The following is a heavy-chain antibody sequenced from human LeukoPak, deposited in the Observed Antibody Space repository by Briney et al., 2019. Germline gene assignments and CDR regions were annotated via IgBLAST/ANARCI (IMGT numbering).Heavy chain of an antibody. V-gene: IGHV4-34*01. J-gene: IGHJ4*02. D-gene: IGHD2-2*01. Sequence: SETLSLTCAVYGGSFSCYYWSWIRQPPGRGLEWIGEINHSGSINYNPSLKSRVTISVDTSKNQFSLKLSSVTAADTAVYYCARDRAPYCSSTSCYQGHDYWGQGTLVTVSS. CDR1: GGSFSCYY. CDR3: ARDRAPYCSSTSCYQGHDY. CDR2: INHSGSI.